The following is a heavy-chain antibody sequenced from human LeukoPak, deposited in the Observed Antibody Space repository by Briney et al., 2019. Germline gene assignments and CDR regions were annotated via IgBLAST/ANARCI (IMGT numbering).Heavy chain of an antibody. J-gene: IGHJ4*02. D-gene: IGHD6-13*01. Sequence: GGSLRLSCAASGFTFSSYAMSWVRQAPGKGLEWVSAISGSGGSTYYADSVKGRFTISRDNSKNTLYLQMNSLRAEDTAVYYCARDKAAAGLRTFDYWGQGTLVTVSS. CDR2: ISGSGGST. V-gene: IGHV3-23*01. CDR1: GFTFSSYA. CDR3: ARDKAAAGLRTFDY.